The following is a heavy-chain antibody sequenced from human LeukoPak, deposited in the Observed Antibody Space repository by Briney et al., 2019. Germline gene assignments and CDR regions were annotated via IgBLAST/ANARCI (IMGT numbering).Heavy chain of an antibody. CDR1: GFTFSSYA. V-gene: IGHV3-23*01. Sequence: GGSLRLSCAASGFTFSSYAMSWVRQAPGKGLEWVSAISGSGGSTYYADSAKGRFTISRDNSKSTLYLQMNSLRAEDTAVYYCAKPHSMYYYDSSGYPLGDWGQGTLVTVSS. CDR2: ISGSGGST. D-gene: IGHD3-22*01. CDR3: AKPHSMYYYDSSGYPLGD. J-gene: IGHJ4*02.